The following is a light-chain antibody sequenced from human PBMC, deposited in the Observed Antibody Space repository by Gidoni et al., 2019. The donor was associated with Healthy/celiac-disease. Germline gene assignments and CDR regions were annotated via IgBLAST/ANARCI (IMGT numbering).Light chain of an antibody. V-gene: IGLV3-1*01. J-gene: IGLJ2*01. Sequence: SYELTPPPSVSVSPGQTASITCSGDKLGDKYACWYQQKPGQSPVLVIYQDSKRPLGIPERFSGSNSGNTATLTISGTQAMDEADYYCQAWDSSTGEVFGGGTKLTVL. CDR1: KLGDKY. CDR3: QAWDSSTGEV. CDR2: QDS.